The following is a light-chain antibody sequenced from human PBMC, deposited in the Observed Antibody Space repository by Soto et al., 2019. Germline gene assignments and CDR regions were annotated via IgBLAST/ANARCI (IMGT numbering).Light chain of an antibody. CDR1: SGSVSTCYY. V-gene: IGLV8-61*01. CDR3: VLYMGSGTWV. J-gene: IGLJ3*02. CDR2: NTN. Sequence: QTVVTQEPSFSVSPGRTVTLTCGLSSGSVSTCYYPSWYQQTPGQAPRTLIYNTNTRSSGVPDRFSGSILGNKAALTITGAQADDESDYYCVLYMGSGTWVFGGGTKLTVL.